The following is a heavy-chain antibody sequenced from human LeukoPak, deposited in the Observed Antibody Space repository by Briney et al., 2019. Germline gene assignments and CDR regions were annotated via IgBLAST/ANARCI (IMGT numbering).Heavy chain of an antibody. CDR3: ARLKRNGYYDSSGYYYFDY. CDR1: GFTFSSYV. Sequence: PGGSLRLSCAASGFTFSSYVMHWVRQAPGKGLEWVANIKQDGSEKYYVDSVKGRFTISRDNAKNSLYLQMNSLRAEDTAVYYCARLKRNGYYDSSGYYYFDYWGQGTLVTVSS. V-gene: IGHV3-7*01. D-gene: IGHD3-22*01. J-gene: IGHJ4*02. CDR2: IKQDGSEK.